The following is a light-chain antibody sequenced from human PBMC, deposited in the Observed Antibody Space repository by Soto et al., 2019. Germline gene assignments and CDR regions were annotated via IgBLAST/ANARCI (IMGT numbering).Light chain of an antibody. V-gene: IGKV3-11*01. J-gene: IGKJ5*01. CDR1: QSFRGL. Sequence: PVTLSLSPGERATLSCRASQSFRGLLAWYQQKPGQAPRLLIYDAYNRATGIPPRFSGSGSGTDFTLTISSLEPEDSAVYYCQQRHMWPITFGQGTRLEIK. CDR2: DAY. CDR3: QQRHMWPIT.